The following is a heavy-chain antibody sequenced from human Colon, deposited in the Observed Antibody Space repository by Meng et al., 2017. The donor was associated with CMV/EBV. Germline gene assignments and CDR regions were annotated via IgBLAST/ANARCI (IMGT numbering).Heavy chain of an antibody. CDR3: GTFGGDFDY. CDR2: INPYSGDT. D-gene: IGHD3-3*01. J-gene: IGHJ4*02. Sequence: HVHLMQSGAGMGEPGASVKVSCKASGYTFTGYLIHWVRQAPGQGLEWMGWINPYSGDTIYAQKFEVGVTMTRDASITTAYLELSSLKSDDTAVYYCGTFGGDFDYWGQGTLVTVSS. CDR1: GYTFTGYL. V-gene: IGHV1-2*02.